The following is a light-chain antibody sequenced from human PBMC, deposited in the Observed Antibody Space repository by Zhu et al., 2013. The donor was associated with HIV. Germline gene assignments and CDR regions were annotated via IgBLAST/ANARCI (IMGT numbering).Light chain of an antibody. Sequence: QSALTQPPSASGSPGQSVTISCTGTSSDVGGYNFVSWYQQHPGKAPKLIIFEVSKRPSGVPDRFSGSKSANTASLTVSGLQTEDEADYYCAAWDDSLIGPVFGGGTKLTVL. V-gene: IGLV2-8*01. CDR1: SSDVGGYNF. CDR3: AAWDDSLIGPV. J-gene: IGLJ3*02. CDR2: EVS.